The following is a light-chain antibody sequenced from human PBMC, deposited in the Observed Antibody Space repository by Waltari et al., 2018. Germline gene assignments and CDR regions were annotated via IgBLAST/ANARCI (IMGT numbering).Light chain of an antibody. CDR2: DAS. Sequence: DIGMTQSPGTLSASPGDSATLSCRVSQTVSTNLAWYQQKPGQAPRLLSYDASTRVTGVPARFSGSGSGTDFTLTIASLQSEDFGVYYCQQYADLPPYNFGQGTKLEI. V-gene: IGKV3-15*01. J-gene: IGKJ2*01. CDR3: QQYADLPPYN. CDR1: QTVSTN.